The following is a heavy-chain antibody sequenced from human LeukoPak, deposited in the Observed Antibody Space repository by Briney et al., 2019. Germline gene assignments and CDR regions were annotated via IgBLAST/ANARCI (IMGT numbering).Heavy chain of an antibody. Sequence: SETLFLTCTFSGDSFGVFYWSWIRQPPGKGLEWIGCIYNSGSTYYSPSLKSRVTISIDTSKTQFSLNLTSMSAADTAVYYCARAPYSLLTDSPASGFDVWGQGTLVAVSS. CDR1: GDSFGVFY. CDR3: ARAPYSLLTDSPASGFDV. CDR2: IYNSGST. V-gene: IGHV4-59*01. J-gene: IGHJ3*01. D-gene: IGHD3-9*01.